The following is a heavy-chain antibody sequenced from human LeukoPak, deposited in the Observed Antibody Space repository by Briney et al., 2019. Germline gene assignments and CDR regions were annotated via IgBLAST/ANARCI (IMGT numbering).Heavy chain of an antibody. CDR3: ARGSRDYGDYVYDY. Sequence: GSSVKVSCKACGGTFSSYAISWVRQAPGQGLEWMGRIIPIFGTANYAQKFQGRVTITTDESTSTAYMELSSLRSEDTAVYYCARGSRDYGDYVYDYWGQGTLVTVSS. CDR2: IIPIFGTA. D-gene: IGHD4-17*01. V-gene: IGHV1-69*05. CDR1: GGTFSSYA. J-gene: IGHJ4*02.